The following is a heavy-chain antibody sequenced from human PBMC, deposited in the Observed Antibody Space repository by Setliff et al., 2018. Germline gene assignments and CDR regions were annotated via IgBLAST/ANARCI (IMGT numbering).Heavy chain of an antibody. CDR1: GFSFRNCW. J-gene: IGHJ4*02. CDR3: LGAGTCSY. Sequence: PGESLKISCVATGFSFRNCWASWVRQAQGKGPEWLASINPGGSETYYVDSARGRFTISRDNARNSLSLQMNSLRSDDTAVYYCLGAGTCSYWGQGTRVTVSS. V-gene: IGHV3-7*01. D-gene: IGHD3-10*02. CDR2: INPGGSET.